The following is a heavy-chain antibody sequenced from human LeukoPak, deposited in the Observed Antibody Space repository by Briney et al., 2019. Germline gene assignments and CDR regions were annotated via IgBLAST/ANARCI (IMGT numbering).Heavy chain of an antibody. V-gene: IGHV4-39*07. Sequence: SQTLSLTCTVSGGSISSSTYYWGWIRQPPGKGLEWIASMYYIGSTYYNPSLKSRVTISQDTSKNQFSLKLDSVTAADTAVYYCARVSTMVPELVEPRGYFDYWGQGTLVTASS. CDR1: GGSISSSTYY. CDR3: ARVSTMVPELVEPRGYFDY. CDR2: MYYIGST. J-gene: IGHJ4*02. D-gene: IGHD3-10*01.